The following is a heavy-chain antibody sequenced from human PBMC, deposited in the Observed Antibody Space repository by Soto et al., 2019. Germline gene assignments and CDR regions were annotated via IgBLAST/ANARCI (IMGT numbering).Heavy chain of an antibody. J-gene: IGHJ4*02. Sequence: SETLALTSSVYGGCISSINYYWDWIRQPPGKGLEWIGNIYYTGNTYYNPSLKSRVTISVDTSKDQFSLKLSSVTAADTAVYYCATSYYYTSGSFRYFDYWGQG. CDR1: GGCISSINYY. CDR2: IYYTGNT. CDR3: ATSYYYTSGSFRYFDY. D-gene: IGHD3-10*01. V-gene: IGHV4-39*01.